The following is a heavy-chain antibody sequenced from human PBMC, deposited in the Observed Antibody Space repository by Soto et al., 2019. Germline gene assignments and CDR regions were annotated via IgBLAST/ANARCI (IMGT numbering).Heavy chain of an antibody. CDR2: INAGNGNT. CDR1: GYTFTSYA. V-gene: IGHV1-3*01. CDR3: ARDVGDDDY. J-gene: IGHJ4*02. Sequence: HVQLVQSGAEVKKPGASVKVSCKASGYTFTSYAMHWVRQAPGQRLEWMGWINAGNGNTKYSQKFQGRVTITRDTPANTPYIALSCLRCEDTAVYYWARDVGDDDYWGQGTLVTVSS.